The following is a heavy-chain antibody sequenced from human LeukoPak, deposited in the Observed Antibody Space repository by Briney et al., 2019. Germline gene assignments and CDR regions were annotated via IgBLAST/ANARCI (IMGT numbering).Heavy chain of an antibody. CDR1: GFTFSSYW. CDR3: ASHEHTHPREFYYDSSGYYQLDY. V-gene: IGHV3-7*02. J-gene: IGHJ4*02. CDR2: IKQDGSEK. Sequence: QTGGSLRLSCAASGFTFSSYWMSWVRQAPGKGLEWVANIKQDGSEKYYVDSVKGRFTISRDNAKNSLYLQMNSLRAEDTAVYYCASHEHTHPREFYYDSSGYYQLDYWGQGTLVTVSS. D-gene: IGHD3-22*01.